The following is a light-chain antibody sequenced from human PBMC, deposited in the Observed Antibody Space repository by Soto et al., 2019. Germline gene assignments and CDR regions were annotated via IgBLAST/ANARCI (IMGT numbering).Light chain of an antibody. J-gene: IGKJ1*01. CDR3: KQYTSYYRT. Sequence: DIQMTHSPSTLSASVGDRVTITCRASQSISSWLAWYQQKPGKAPKLLIYKASSLESGVPSRFRGSGSGTEFTLTTSSLQPDDFATYYCKQYTSYYRTFGQGTKVDIX. CDR2: KAS. V-gene: IGKV1-5*03. CDR1: QSISSW.